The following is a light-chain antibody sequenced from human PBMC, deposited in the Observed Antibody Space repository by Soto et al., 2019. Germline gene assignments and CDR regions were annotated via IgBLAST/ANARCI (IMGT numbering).Light chain of an antibody. CDR2: DVS. Sequence: QSVLTQPASVSGSPGQSITISCTGTSSDVGCYNYVSWYQQHPGKAPKLMIYDVSNRPSGVSNRFSGSKSGNTASLTISGLQAEDEADYYCSSYTSSSTYNYVFGTGTKLTVL. V-gene: IGLV2-14*01. CDR3: SSYTSSSTYNYV. CDR1: SSDVGCYNY. J-gene: IGLJ1*01.